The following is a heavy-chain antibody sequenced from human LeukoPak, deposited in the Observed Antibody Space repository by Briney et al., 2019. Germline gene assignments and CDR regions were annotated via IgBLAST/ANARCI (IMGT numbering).Heavy chain of an antibody. CDR2: IWYDGSNK. J-gene: IGHJ6*03. V-gene: IGHV3-33*06. Sequence: PGRSLRLSCAASGFTFSSYGMHWVRQAPGKGLEWVAVIWYDGSNKYYADSVKGRFTISRDNSENTLYLQMNSLRAEDTAVYYCAKASVDTAMFYYYYYMDVWGKGTTVTVSS. CDR1: GFTFSSYG. CDR3: AKASVDTAMFYYYYYMDV. D-gene: IGHD5-18*01.